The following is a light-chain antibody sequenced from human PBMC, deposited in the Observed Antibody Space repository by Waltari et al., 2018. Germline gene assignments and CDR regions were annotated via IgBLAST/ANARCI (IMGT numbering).Light chain of an antibody. J-gene: IGKJ2*01. CDR2: GAS. V-gene: IGKV3-20*01. CDR3: QQYGSSVYT. Sequence: EIVLTQSPGTLSLSPGESATLSCRPSQSVSNSYLAGYQQKPGQAPRLLIYGASRKATCIPDRFSGSGSGTDFSLTISRLEPEDFAVYYCQQYGSSVYTFGQGTKVEI. CDR1: QSVSNSY.